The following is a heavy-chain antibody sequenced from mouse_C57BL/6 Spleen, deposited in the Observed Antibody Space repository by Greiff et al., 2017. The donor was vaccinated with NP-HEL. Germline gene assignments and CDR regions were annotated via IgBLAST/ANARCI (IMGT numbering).Heavy chain of an antibody. CDR3: SITTVVATYWYCDV. D-gene: IGHD1-1*01. V-gene: IGHV1-4*01. CDR2: INPSSGYT. Sequence: QVHVKQSGAELARPGASVKMSCKASGYTFTSYTMHWVKQRPGQGLEWIGYINPSSGYTKYTQKFKDKATLTADKSSSTAYMQLSSLTSEDSAVYYCSITTVVATYWYCDVWGTGTTVTVSS. CDR1: GYTFTSYT. J-gene: IGHJ1*03.